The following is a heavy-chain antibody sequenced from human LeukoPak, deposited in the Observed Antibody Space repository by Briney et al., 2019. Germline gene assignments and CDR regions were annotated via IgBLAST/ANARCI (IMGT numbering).Heavy chain of an antibody. V-gene: IGHV4-59*12. J-gene: IGHJ5*02. D-gene: IGHD3-10*01. CDR1: GDSISPYY. Sequence: SETLSLTCPVSGDSISPYYWSWIRQPPGKYLEWIGYISYSGITNYNPSLKSRVTLSVDTSKNQFSLKLSSVTAADTAVYYCARGRGEGRGIAMVRGVRAPSYNWFDPWGHGTQVTVSS. CDR2: ISYSGIT. CDR3: ARGRGEGRGIAMVRGVRAPSYNWFDP.